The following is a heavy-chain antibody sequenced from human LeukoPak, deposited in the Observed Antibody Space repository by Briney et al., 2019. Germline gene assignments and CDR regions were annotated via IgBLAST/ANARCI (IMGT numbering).Heavy chain of an antibody. V-gene: IGHV3-23*01. CDR2: ISGSGGST. CDR1: GFTFDDYG. J-gene: IGHJ5*02. Sequence: GGSLRLSCAASGFTFDDYGMSWVRQAPGKGLEWVSAISGSGGSTYYADSVKGRFTISRDNSKNTLYLQMNSLRAEDTAVYYCAKDSGHIVVVPAAIGRRNWFDPWGQGTLVTVSS. D-gene: IGHD2-2*02. CDR3: AKDSGHIVVVPAAIGRRNWFDP.